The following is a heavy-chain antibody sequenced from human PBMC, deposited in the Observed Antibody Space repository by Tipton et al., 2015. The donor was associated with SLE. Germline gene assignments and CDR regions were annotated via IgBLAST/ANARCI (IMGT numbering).Heavy chain of an antibody. Sequence: TLSLTCTVSGDSINSVGYYWTWIRQHPRRGLEWIGSIYYSGSTSSNPSLESRVTISLDTSKNQFSLEMTSVTAADTAVYYCARDARYSSRRDFDYWGQGPLVTVSS. J-gene: IGHJ4*02. CDR1: GDSINSVGYY. D-gene: IGHD6-13*01. CDR3: ARDARYSSRRDFDY. V-gene: IGHV4-31*03. CDR2: IYYSGST.